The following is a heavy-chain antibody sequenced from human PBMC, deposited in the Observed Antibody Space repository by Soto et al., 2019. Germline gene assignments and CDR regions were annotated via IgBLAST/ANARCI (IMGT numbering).Heavy chain of an antibody. D-gene: IGHD3-3*01. Sequence: PSETLSLTCAVYGGSFSGYYWSWIRQPPGKGLEWIGEINHSGSTNYNPSLKSRVTISVDTSKNQFSLKLSSVTAADTAVYYCASRYYDFWSGYYAPLWGQGTLVTVSS. V-gene: IGHV4-34*01. CDR3: ASRYYDFWSGYYAPL. CDR2: INHSGST. J-gene: IGHJ4*02. CDR1: GGSFSGYY.